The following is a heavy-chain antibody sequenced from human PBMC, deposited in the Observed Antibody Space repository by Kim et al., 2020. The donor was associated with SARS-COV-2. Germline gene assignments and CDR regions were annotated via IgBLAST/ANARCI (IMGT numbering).Heavy chain of an antibody. CDR1: GFTFSSYA. CDR3: AKNLKPSCSSTSCYTYYYYYGMDV. J-gene: IGHJ6*02. CDR2: LSGSGGST. V-gene: IGHV3-23*01. Sequence: GGSLRLSCAASGFTFSSYAMSWVRQAPGKGLEWVSALSGSGGSTYYADSVKGRFTISRDNSKNTLYLQMNSLRAEDTAVYYCAKNLKPSCSSTSCYTYYYYYGMDVWGQGTTVTVSS. D-gene: IGHD2-2*01.